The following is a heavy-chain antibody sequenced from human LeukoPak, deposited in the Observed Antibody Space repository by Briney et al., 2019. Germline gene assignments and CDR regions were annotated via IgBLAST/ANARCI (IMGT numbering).Heavy chain of an antibody. D-gene: IGHD3-16*01. V-gene: IGHV4-59*01. CDR1: GGSISDYY. J-gene: IGHJ4*02. CDR2: IYYSGST. CDR3: ARDTPRGSALDY. Sequence: SETLSLTCTVSGGSISDYYWSWIRQPPGKGLGWIGYIYYSGSTNYNPSLKSRVTISVDTSKNQFSLKLTSVTAADTAVYYCARDTPRGSALDYWGQGTLVTVSS.